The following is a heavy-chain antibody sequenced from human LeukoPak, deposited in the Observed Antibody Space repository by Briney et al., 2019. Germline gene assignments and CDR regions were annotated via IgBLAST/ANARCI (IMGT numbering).Heavy chain of an antibody. D-gene: IGHD5-24*01. V-gene: IGHV3-21*01. CDR3: ARDPKLAKRVFDI. J-gene: IGHJ3*02. CDR2: ITSSGSYI. Sequence: GGSLRLSCAASGFTFSSYSMNWVRQAPGKGLEWVSSITSSGSYIYYADSVKGRFTISRDNAKNSLFLQMNSLRAEDTAVYYCARDPKLAKRVFDIWGQGTMVTVSS. CDR1: GFTFSSYS.